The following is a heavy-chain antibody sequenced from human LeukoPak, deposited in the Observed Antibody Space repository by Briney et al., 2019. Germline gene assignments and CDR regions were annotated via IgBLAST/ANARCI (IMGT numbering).Heavy chain of an antibody. V-gene: IGHV4-61*02. CDR1: GGSISSGSYY. D-gene: IGHD2-2*01. J-gene: IGHJ5*02. CDR3: AGTSLVPAAPNWFDP. CDR2: IYTSGST. Sequence: SQTLSLTCTVSGGSISSGSYYWSWIRQPAGKGLEWIGRIYTSGSTNYNPSLKSRVTISVDTSKNQFPLKLSSVTAADTAVYYCAGTSLVPAAPNWFDPWGQGTLVTVSS.